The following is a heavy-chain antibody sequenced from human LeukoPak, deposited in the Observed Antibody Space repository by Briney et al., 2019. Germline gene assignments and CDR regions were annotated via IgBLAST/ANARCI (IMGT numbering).Heavy chain of an antibody. CDR2: IDPSDSYT. CDR1: GYSFTSYW. D-gene: IGHD6-6*01. V-gene: IGHV5-10-1*01. CDR3: ASQSIAARHFDY. J-gene: IGHJ4*02. Sequence: GESLKISCKGSGYSFTSYWISWVRQMPGKGLERMGRIDPSDSYTNYSPSFQGHVTISADKSISTAYLQWSSLKASDTAMYYCASQSIAARHFDYWGQGTLVTVSS.